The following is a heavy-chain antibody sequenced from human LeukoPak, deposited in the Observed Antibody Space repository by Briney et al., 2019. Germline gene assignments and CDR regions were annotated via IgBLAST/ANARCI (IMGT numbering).Heavy chain of an antibody. CDR2: IHTSGST. V-gene: IGHV4-4*07. Sequence: SETLSLTCTVSGGSVSSYYWSWIRQPAGKGLEWIGRIHTSGSTNYNPSLKSRVTISVDTSKNQFSLKLSSVTAADTAVYYCARAGWVTAYFDYWGQGTLVTVSS. J-gene: IGHJ4*02. CDR3: ARAGWVTAYFDY. CDR1: GGSVSSYY. D-gene: IGHD2-21*02.